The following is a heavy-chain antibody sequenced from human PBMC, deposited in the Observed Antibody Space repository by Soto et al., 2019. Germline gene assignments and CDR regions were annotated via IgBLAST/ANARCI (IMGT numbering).Heavy chain of an antibody. CDR3: ARDRAIFGVVHYYYYGMDV. V-gene: IGHV3-33*01. D-gene: IGHD3-3*01. CDR1: GFTFSSYG. CDR2: IWYEGSNK. J-gene: IGHJ6*02. Sequence: PGGSLRLSCAASGFTFSSYGMHWVRQAPGKGLEWVAVIWYEGSNKYYADSVKGRFTISRDNSKNTLYLQMNSMRAEDTAVYYCARDRAIFGVVHYYYYGMDVWGQVTTVTVSS.